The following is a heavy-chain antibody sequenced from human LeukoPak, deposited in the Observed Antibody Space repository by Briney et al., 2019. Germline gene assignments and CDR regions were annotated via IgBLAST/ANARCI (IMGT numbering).Heavy chain of an antibody. CDR3: ARGGAVSDNYYDSSGYYEEFDY. CDR1: GYTFTGYY. D-gene: IGHD3-22*01. J-gene: IGHJ4*02. Sequence: ASVKVSCKASGYTFTGYYMHWVRQAPGQGLEWMGWINPNSGGTNYAQKFQGRVTMTRDTSISTAYMELSRLRSDDTAVYYCARGGAVSDNYYDSSGYYEEFDYWGQGTLVTVSS. CDR2: INPNSGGT. V-gene: IGHV1-2*02.